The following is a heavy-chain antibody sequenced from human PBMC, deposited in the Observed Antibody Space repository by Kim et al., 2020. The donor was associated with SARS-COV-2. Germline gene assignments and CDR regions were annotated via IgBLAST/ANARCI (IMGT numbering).Heavy chain of an antibody. J-gene: IGHJ4*02. CDR3: AGICGTTSCSDDY. CDR2: ISFGGVT. D-gene: IGHD2-2*01. Sequence: GGSLRLSCAASGFTFSNYGVSWVRQAPGKGLEWVSAISFGGVTDYADSARGRFTTSRDNPKSTVYLQMNSLGAEDTAVYYCAGICGTTSCSDDYWGQGTLVTVSS. V-gene: IGHV3-23*01. CDR1: GFTFSNYG.